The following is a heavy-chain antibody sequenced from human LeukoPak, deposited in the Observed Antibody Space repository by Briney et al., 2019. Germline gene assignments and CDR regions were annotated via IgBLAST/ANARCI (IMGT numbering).Heavy chain of an antibody. D-gene: IGHD2-2*01. V-gene: IGHV4-61*02. J-gene: IGHJ4*02. CDR3: ARGYCTTTSCSENRYYFDS. CDR1: RGSITSAGYS. CDR2: IYSSGST. Sequence: SETLSLTCTVSRGSITSAGYSWGWIRQPAGKGLEWIGRIYSSGSTNSNPSLKSRVTISVDTSKNQFSLKLRSVTAADTAVYFCARGYCTTTSCSENRYYFDSWGQGALVTVSS.